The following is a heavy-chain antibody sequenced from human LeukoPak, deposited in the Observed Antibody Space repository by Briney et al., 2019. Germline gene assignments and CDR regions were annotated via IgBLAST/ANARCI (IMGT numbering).Heavy chain of an antibody. J-gene: IGHJ5*02. D-gene: IGHD2-2*01. CDR2: INHSGST. CDR3: ASLGYCSSTSCPPENWFDP. CDR1: GGSISSYY. Sequence: PSETLSLTCAVSGGSISSYYWSWIRQPPGKGLEWIGEINHSGSTNYNPSLKSRVTISVDTSKNQFSLKLSSVTAADTAVYYCASLGYCSSTSCPPENWFDPWGQGTLVTVSS. V-gene: IGHV4-34*01.